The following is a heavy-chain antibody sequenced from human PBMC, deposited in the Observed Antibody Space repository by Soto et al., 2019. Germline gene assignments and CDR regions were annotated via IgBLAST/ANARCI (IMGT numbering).Heavy chain of an antibody. CDR3: ATALGSGSSAGVY. V-gene: IGHV3-23*01. CDR1: GFTFSSYA. D-gene: IGHD6-6*01. CDR2: ISGSGGST. J-gene: IGHJ4*02. Sequence: EVQLLESGGGLVQPGGSLRLSCAASGFTFSSYAMSWVRQAPGKGLEWVSAISGSGGSTYYADSVKGRFTISRDSAKNTLYLQMNSLRVEDTAVYYCATALGSGSSAGVYWGQGALVTVSS.